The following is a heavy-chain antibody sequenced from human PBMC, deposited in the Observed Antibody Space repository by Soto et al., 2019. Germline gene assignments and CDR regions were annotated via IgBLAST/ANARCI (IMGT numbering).Heavy chain of an antibody. D-gene: IGHD6-19*01. CDR3: ARDIIGDSSGGIDH. CDR2: IWNDGNSK. J-gene: IGHJ4*02. CDR1: GFTFSNHG. Sequence: QVQLVESGGGVVQPGRSLRLSCAASGFTFSNHGMHWVRQAPGKRLEWVAVIWNDGNSKYYGDSVRGRFTISRDNYKNTLDLQMVSLRAEDTAVYDCARDIIGDSSGGIDHWGQGNLVTVSS. V-gene: IGHV3-33*01.